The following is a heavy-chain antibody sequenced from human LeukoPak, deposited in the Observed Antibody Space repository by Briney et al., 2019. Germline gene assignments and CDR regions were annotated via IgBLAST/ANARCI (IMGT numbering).Heavy chain of an antibody. CDR2: IIPIFGTA. CDR3: ARDNSIDDRGWWFDP. D-gene: IGHD4-23*01. Sequence: SVKVSCKASGGTFSSYAISWVRQAPGQGLEWMGGIIPIFGTANYAQKFQGRVTITADKSTSTAYMELSSLRSEDTAVYFCARDNSIDDRGWWFDPWGQGTLVTVSS. V-gene: IGHV1-69*06. J-gene: IGHJ5*02. CDR1: GGTFSSYA.